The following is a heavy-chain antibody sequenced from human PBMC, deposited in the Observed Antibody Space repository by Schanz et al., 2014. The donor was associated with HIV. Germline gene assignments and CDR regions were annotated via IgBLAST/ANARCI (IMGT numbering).Heavy chain of an antibody. D-gene: IGHD6-13*01. CDR2: ISYEGSKR. CDR3: ARDAEGSWKWGYFDY. Sequence: QVQLVESGGGVVQPGRSLRLSCAASGFTFSSFAMHWVRQAPGKGLEWDTLISYEGSKRYYADSVKGRFTVSRDNTKNTLYLQMNSLTPEDTAVYYCARDAEGSWKWGYFDYGGQGILVTVSS. J-gene: IGHJ4*02. CDR1: GFTFSSFA. V-gene: IGHV3-30-3*01.